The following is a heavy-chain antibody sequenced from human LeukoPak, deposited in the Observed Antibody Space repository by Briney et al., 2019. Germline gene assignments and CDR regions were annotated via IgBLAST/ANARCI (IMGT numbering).Heavy chain of an antibody. CDR2: ISGSGGSI. D-gene: IGHD2-2*01. CDR3: ARDEGYCSSTSCSSDY. J-gene: IGHJ4*02. CDR1: GFTFSSYE. Sequence: PGGSLRLSCAASGFTFSSYEMSWVRQAPGKGLEWVSYISGSGGSIYYADSVKGRFTISRDDAKNSLYLQVNSLRAEDTAVYYCARDEGYCSSTSCSSDYWGQGTLVTVSS. V-gene: IGHV3-48*03.